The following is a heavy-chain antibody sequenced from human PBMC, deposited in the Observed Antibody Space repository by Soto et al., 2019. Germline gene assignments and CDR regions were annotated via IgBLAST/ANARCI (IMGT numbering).Heavy chain of an antibody. V-gene: IGHV3-23*01. J-gene: IGHJ6*02. CDR2: ISVSGGRT. Sequence: PGGSLRLSCAASRFTFSSYAMCWVRQAPGKGLEWVSSISVSGGRTYYADSVKGRFTISRDNSKYTLYLQMNSLRAEDTAVYYCARDGGDHYGDYTYYYYYYWMDGWGRGTTVTVSS. CDR3: ARDGGDHYGDYTYYYYYYWMDG. CDR1: RFTFSSYA. D-gene: IGHD4-17*01.